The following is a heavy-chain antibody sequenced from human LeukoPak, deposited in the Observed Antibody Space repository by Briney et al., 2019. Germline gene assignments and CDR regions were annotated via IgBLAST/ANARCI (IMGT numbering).Heavy chain of an antibody. Sequence: GGSLTLSCAASGFTFSSYWMSWVRQAPGKGLEWVANINQDGSEKYYVDSVKGRFTISRDNAKNSLYLQMNSLRAEDTAVYYCARALGLYDAFDIWGQGTMVTVSS. J-gene: IGHJ3*02. V-gene: IGHV3-7*01. D-gene: IGHD3-16*01. CDR3: ARALGLYDAFDI. CDR2: INQDGSEK. CDR1: GFTFSSYW.